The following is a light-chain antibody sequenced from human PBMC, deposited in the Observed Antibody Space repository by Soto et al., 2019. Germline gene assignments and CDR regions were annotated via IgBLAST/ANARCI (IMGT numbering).Light chain of an antibody. V-gene: IGLV2-14*01. J-gene: IGLJ1*01. CDR1: SSDVGGYXX. CDR2: EVS. Sequence: QSVLTQPASVSGSPGHSITISCTGTSSDVGGYXXVSWYQQHPGKAPKLIIYEVSKRHSGVSNRLSGSKSGSTASRTISGLQAEDEADYHCTSYTRETAIVCGTGTKVTVL. CDR3: TSYTRETAIV.